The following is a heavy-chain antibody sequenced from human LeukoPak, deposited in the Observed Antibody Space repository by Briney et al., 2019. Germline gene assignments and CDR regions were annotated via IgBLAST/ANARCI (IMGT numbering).Heavy chain of an antibody. V-gene: IGHV1-8*01. CDR2: VNPNSGNT. Sequence: ASVKVSCKTSGYTFTSYDLNWVRQATGQGLEWMGWVNPNSGNTGYAQKFQGRVTITRNTSISTAYMELSSLRSEDTAVYYCARDVEFSGSSGGDYWGQGTLVTVSS. J-gene: IGHJ4*02. D-gene: IGHD1-26*01. CDR1: GYTFTSYD. CDR3: ARDVEFSGSSGGDY.